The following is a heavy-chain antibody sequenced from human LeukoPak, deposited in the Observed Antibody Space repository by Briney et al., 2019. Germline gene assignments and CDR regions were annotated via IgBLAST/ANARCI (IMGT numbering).Heavy chain of an antibody. Sequence: PSETLSLTCTVSGGSISSYYWSWIRQPPGKGLEWIGYIYYSGSTNYNPSLKSRVTISVDTSKNQFSLKLSSVTAADTAVYYCARGRYSGYDFGYWGQGTLVTVSS. CDR1: GGSISSYY. J-gene: IGHJ4*02. D-gene: IGHD5-12*01. V-gene: IGHV4-59*01. CDR3: ARGRYSGYDFGY. CDR2: IYYSGST.